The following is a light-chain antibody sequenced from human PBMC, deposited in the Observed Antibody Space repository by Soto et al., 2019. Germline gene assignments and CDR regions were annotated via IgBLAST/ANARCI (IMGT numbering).Light chain of an antibody. J-gene: IGKJ5*01. CDR1: QFVTSSY. CDR3: QQYNNWPPIT. V-gene: IGKV3-15*01. CDR2: NTS. Sequence: TQPPCTLSLSPRERATLSCRASQFVTSSYLACYHQKPGQAPRLLIYNTSTRATCIPARFSGSGSGTELTLTISSIQSEDFAVSYCQQYNNWPPITFGQGTRLEIK.